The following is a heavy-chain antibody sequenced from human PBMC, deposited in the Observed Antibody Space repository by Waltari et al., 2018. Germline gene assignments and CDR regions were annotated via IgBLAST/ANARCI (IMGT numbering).Heavy chain of an antibody. CDR3: AKEPLYCSGGSCYPGYFDY. D-gene: IGHD2-15*01. CDR1: GFTFSSYA. J-gene: IGHJ4*02. CDR2: ISGSGGST. Sequence: EVQLLESGGGLVQPGGSLRLSCAASGFTFSSYAMSWVRQAPGQGREWVSAISGSGGSTYYADSVKGRFTISRDNSKNTLYLQMNSLRAEDTAVYYCAKEPLYCSGGSCYPGYFDYWGQGTLVTVSS. V-gene: IGHV3-23*01.